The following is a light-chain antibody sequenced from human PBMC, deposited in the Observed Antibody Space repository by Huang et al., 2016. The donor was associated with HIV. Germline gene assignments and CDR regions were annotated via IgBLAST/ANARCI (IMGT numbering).Light chain of an antibody. CDR1: QGIGNS. V-gene: IGKV3-15*01. CDR2: EAS. Sequence: ERVLTQSPGTLSVSPGERATLSCRTSQGIGNSLAWYQLKPGQAPRLPIYEASTRASDVPARFSGGGSEIDFTLTISGLQSEDSAVYYCQQYHEWPRTFGQGTKVEIK. J-gene: IGKJ2*01. CDR3: QQYHEWPRT.